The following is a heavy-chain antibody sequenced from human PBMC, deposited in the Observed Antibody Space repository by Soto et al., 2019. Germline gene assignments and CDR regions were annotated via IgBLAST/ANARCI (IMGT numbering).Heavy chain of an antibody. CDR3: ASSRYSGSYFFDY. J-gene: IGHJ4*02. CDR2: IHNSVST. V-gene: IGHV4-30-4*01. CDR1: GGSISSGDYY. Sequence: QVQLQESGPGLVEPSQTLSLTCTVSGGSISSGDYYWSWIRQPPGKGLEWIAYIHNSVSTHYNPSLKGRVTISVDTSKNQFSLKLSSVTAADTAVYYCASSRYSGSYFFDYWGQGILVTVSS. D-gene: IGHD1-26*01.